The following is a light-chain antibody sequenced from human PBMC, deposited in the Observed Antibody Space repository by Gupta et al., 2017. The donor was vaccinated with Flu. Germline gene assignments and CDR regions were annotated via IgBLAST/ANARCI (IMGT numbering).Light chain of an antibody. CDR2: DTS. Sequence: THPPPTLSLSQGETATCTSRDSQSVSRSLDWYKPKPAQTPRIYIDDTSTTGTRIRARFSGSGSGTAFTITILSLEHEAFEVYYRQHSSHSWTFGQGTKVEIK. J-gene: IGKJ1*01. V-gene: IGKV3-11*01. CDR1: QSVSRS. CDR3: QHSSHSWT.